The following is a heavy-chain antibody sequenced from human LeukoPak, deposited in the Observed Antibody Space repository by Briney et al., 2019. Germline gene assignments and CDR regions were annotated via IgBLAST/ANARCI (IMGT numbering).Heavy chain of an antibody. V-gene: IGHV3-74*01. D-gene: IGHD5-18*01. Sequence: GGSLRLSCAASGFTFSNYWMHWVRHAPGEGLVWVSRIKTDGSSTFYADSVKGRFTIYRDNAKNTMYLQMNSLRVEDTAVYYCVSDTALGYWGQGTLVTVSS. J-gene: IGHJ4*02. CDR3: VSDTALGY. CDR1: GFTFSNYW. CDR2: IKTDGSST.